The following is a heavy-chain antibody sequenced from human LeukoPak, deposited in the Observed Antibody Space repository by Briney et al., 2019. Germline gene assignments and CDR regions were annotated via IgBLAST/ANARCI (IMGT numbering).Heavy chain of an antibody. Sequence: SETLSLTCAVYGGSFSGYYWSWIRQPPGKGLEWIGEINHSGSTNYNPSLKSRVTISVDTSKDQFSLKLSSVTAADTAGYYCARAGGDYYDSSGYYSSLPDYWGQGTLVTVSS. J-gene: IGHJ4*02. CDR2: INHSGST. CDR1: GGSFSGYY. V-gene: IGHV4-34*01. CDR3: ARAGGDYYDSSGYYSSLPDY. D-gene: IGHD3-22*01.